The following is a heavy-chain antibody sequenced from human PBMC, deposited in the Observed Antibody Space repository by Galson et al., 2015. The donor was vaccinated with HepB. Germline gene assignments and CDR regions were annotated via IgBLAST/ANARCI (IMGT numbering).Heavy chain of an antibody. CDR3: VKDWGSGYFDNSGPPSDLDT. Sequence: SLRLSCAASGFTFSNYAMHWVRQAPGKGLAYVSGISSHGIYTNYADPVKGRFTISRDNSKNTLYLQMSSLRPEDTTVYYCVKDWGSGYFDNSGPPSDLDTWGQGTLVTVSS. J-gene: IGHJ5*02. D-gene: IGHD3-22*01. CDR2: ISSHGIYT. CDR1: GFTFSNYA. V-gene: IGHV3-64D*06.